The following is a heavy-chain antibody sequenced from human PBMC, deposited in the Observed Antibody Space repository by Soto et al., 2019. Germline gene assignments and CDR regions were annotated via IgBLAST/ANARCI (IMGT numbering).Heavy chain of an antibody. Sequence: GASVKVSCKASGGTFSSYAISWVRQAPGQGLEWMGGIIPIFGTANYAQKFQGRVTITADESTSTAYMELSSLRSEDTAVYYCASRALDGSAVRNVWGQGTTVTVSS. D-gene: IGHD3-10*01. J-gene: IGHJ6*02. CDR3: ASRALDGSAVRNV. V-gene: IGHV1-69*13. CDR2: IIPIFGTA. CDR1: GGTFSSYA.